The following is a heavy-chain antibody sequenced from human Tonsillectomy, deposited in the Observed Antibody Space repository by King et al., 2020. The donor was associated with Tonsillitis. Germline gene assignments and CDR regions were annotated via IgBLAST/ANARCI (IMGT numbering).Heavy chain of an antibody. CDR1: GFTFSSYG. D-gene: IGHD2-2*01. CDR3: AKDLGQVVVVPYGMDV. CDR2: ISYDGSNK. V-gene: IGHV3-30*18. Sequence: VQLVESGGGVVQPGRSLRLSCAASGFTFSSYGMHWVRQAPGKGLEWVAVISYDGSNKYYADSVKGRFTIYRDNSKNTLYLQMNSLRAEDKAVFYCAKDLGQVVVVPYGMDVWGQGTTVTVSS. J-gene: IGHJ6*02.